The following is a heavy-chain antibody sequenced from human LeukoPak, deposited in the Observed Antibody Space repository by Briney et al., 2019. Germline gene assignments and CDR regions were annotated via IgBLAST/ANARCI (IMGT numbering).Heavy chain of an antibody. CDR2: IYPGDSDI. CDR3: ARHRGSCSYDY. Sequence: GESLKISCKSSGYSFTSYWIGWVRQMPGKGLEWMGIIYPGDSDIRYSPSFRGQVTISTDKSTSTAYLQWSSLKASDTAMYYCARHRGSCSYDYWGQGTLVTVSS. CDR1: GYSFTSYW. D-gene: IGHD2-15*01. V-gene: IGHV5-51*01. J-gene: IGHJ4*02.